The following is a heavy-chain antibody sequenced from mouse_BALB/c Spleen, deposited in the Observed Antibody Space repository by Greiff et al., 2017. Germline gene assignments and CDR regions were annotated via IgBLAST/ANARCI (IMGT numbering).Heavy chain of an antibody. J-gene: IGHJ1*01. CDR3: ARSTMITRYFDV. Sequence: VQLQQSGPELVKPGASVKMSCKASGYTFTSYWMHWVKQRPGQGLEWIGYINPSTGYTEYNQKFKDKATLTADKSSSTAYMQLSSLTSEDSAVYYCARSTMITRYFDVWGAGTTVTVSS. CDR2: INPSTGYT. D-gene: IGHD2-4*01. CDR1: GYTFTSYW. V-gene: IGHV1-7*01.